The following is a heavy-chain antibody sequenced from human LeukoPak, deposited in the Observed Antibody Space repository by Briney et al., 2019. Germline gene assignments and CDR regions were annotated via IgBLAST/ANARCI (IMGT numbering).Heavy chain of an antibody. CDR3: ARHPRYCSGGSCYFDY. D-gene: IGHD2-15*01. CDR1: GGSISSSSYY. V-gene: IGHV4-39*01. J-gene: IGHJ4*02. Sequence: SETLSLTCTVSGGSISSSSYYWGWIRQPPGKGLEWIGGIYYSGSTYYNPSLKSRVTISVDTSKNQFSLKLSSVTAADTAVYYCARHPRYCSGGSCYFDYWGQGTLVTVSS. CDR2: IYYSGST.